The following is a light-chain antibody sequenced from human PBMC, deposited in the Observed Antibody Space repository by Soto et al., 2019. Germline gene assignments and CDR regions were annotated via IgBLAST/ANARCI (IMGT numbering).Light chain of an antibody. J-gene: IGKJ3*01. V-gene: IGKV3-20*01. CDR1: QSVSSSY. Sequence: EIVLTQSPGTLSLSPGERATLSCRASQSVSSSYLAWYQQKPGQAPRLLIYGASSRATGIPDRFSGSGSGTGCTLTISRLEPEDFAVYYCQQYGSSLFTFGPGNKVDIK. CDR2: GAS. CDR3: QQYGSSLFT.